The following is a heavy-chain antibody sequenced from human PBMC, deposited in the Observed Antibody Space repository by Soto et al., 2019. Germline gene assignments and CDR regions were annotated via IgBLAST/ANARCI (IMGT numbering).Heavy chain of an antibody. V-gene: IGHV3-30-3*01. D-gene: IGHD2-21*01. CDR3: ARDILTLGYYYYGMDV. J-gene: IGHJ6*02. CDR1: GFTFSSYA. CDR2: ISYDGSNK. Sequence: XGSLRLSCAASGFTFSSYAMHWVRQAPGKGLEWVAVISYDGSNKYYADSVKGRFTISRDNSKNTLYLQMNSLRAEDTAVYYCARDILTLGYYYYGMDVWGQGTTVTVSS.